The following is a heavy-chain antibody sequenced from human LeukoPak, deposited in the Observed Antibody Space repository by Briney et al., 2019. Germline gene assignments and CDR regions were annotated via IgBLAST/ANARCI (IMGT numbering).Heavy chain of an antibody. CDR3: ARDSYCSGGSCYSYYFDY. V-gene: IGHV3-48*03. Sequence: GGSLTLSCAASGFTFSSCEMNWVRQAPGKGLEWVSYISSSGSTIYYADSVKGRFTISRDNAKNSLYLQMNSLRAEDTAVYYCARDSYCSGGSCYSYYFDYWGQGTLVTVSS. CDR1: GFTFSSCE. CDR2: ISSSGSTI. J-gene: IGHJ4*02. D-gene: IGHD2-15*01.